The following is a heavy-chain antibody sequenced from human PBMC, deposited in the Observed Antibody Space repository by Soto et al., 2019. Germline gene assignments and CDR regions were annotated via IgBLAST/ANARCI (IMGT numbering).Heavy chain of an antibody. J-gene: IGHJ5*02. CDR1: GFTVTSSH. Sequence: PGESLKISCAASGFTVTSSHMTWVRQAPGKGLEWVSVVFIGGTTQYAASVKGRFTISIDKSENTMYLQMNSLRAEDTAVYYCARNGDCTRPGCIVGWFDPWGPGTLVTVSS. V-gene: IGHV3-53*01. CDR3: ARNGDCTRPGCIVGWFDP. CDR2: VFIGGTT. D-gene: IGHD2-8*01.